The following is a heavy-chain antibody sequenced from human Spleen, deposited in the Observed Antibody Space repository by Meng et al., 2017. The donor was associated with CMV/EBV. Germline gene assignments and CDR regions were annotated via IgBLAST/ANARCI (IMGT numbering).Heavy chain of an antibody. J-gene: IGHJ4*02. CDR2: INPNSGGT. D-gene: IGHD1-26*01. Sequence: ASVKVSCKASGYTFTGYYMHWVRQAPGQGLEWMGWINPNSGGTNYAQKFQGRVTMTRDTSISTAYMELSRLRSDDTAVYYCARVRGIRYSGSYYLDYWGQGTLVTVSS. CDR1: GYTFTGYY. CDR3: ARVRGIRYSGSYYLDY. V-gene: IGHV1-2*02.